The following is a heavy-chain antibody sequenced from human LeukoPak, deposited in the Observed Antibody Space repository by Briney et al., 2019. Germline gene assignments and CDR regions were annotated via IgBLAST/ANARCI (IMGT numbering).Heavy chain of an antibody. J-gene: IGHJ3*02. CDR1: GGSISSSTYY. CDR2: IYYSGST. D-gene: IGHD2-2*01. Sequence: PSETLSLTCTVSGGSISSSTYYWGWIRQPPGKELEGIGSIYYSGSTYYNPSLKSRVTISVDTSENQFSLKLSSVTAADTAVYYCARDSSSSDAFDIWGQGTMVTVSS. V-gene: IGHV4-39*01. CDR3: ARDSSSSDAFDI.